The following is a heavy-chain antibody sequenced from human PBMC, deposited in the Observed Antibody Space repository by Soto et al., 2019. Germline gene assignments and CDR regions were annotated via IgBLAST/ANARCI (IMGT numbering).Heavy chain of an antibody. CDR3: ASENFPQSGRYYDP. J-gene: IGHJ5*02. Sequence: GXSVKVYCTCSGYTFTAHRIHLVRQAPGQKFEWLGWITACAGYTDYSQNFQGRVTITRDTSATTDYMHLSNLKSEDTAIYYCASENFPQSGRYYDPWGQGTLVTLSS. V-gene: IGHV1-3*01. CDR2: ITACAGYT. CDR1: GYTFTAHR. D-gene: IGHD1-26*01.